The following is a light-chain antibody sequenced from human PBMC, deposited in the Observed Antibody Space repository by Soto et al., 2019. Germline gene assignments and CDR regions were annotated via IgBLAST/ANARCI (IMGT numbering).Light chain of an antibody. Sequence: DIQMTQSPSTLSASVGDRVTITCRASQSISSWLAWYQQKPGKAPKLLIYDASYLERGVPSRFSGSGSGTEFTLPLSSLQPDDLATYYCQQYNSFWTFGQGTKVEI. CDR1: QSISSW. CDR2: DAS. J-gene: IGKJ1*01. CDR3: QQYNSFWT. V-gene: IGKV1-5*01.